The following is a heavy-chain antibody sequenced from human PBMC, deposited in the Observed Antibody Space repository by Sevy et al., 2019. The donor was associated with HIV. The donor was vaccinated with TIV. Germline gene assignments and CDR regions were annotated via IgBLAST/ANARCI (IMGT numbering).Heavy chain of an antibody. D-gene: IGHD3-22*01. Sequence: GGSLRLSCAASGFTFSPYWMTWVRQAPGKGPEWVANIKGDGSEKYYVDSVRGRFTISRDNAKNSLYLQMNSLRGEDTALYYCARYCNSATCLWRLDVWGQGTTVTVSS. V-gene: IGHV3-7*03. CDR3: ARYCNSATCLWRLDV. CDR2: IKGDGSEK. J-gene: IGHJ6*02. CDR1: GFTFSPYW.